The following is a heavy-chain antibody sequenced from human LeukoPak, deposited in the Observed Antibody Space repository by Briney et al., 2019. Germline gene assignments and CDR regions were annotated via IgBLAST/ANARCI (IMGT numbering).Heavy chain of an antibody. CDR2: IIPIFGTA. Sequence: PLASVKVPCKASGGTFSSYAISWVRQAPGQGLEWMGGIIPIFGTANYAQKFQGRVTITADESTSTAYMELSSLRSEDTAVYYCARPRSGSYYYFDYWGQGTLVTVSS. CDR3: ARPRSGSYYYFDY. CDR1: GGTFSSYA. V-gene: IGHV1-69*13. J-gene: IGHJ4*02. D-gene: IGHD1-26*01.